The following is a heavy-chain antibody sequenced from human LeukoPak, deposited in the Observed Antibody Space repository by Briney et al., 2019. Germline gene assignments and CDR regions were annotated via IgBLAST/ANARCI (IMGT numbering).Heavy chain of an antibody. CDR3: ARGPGGAVVVPAAILFVH. CDR1: GGSISSGDCY. J-gene: IGHJ4*02. Sequence: SRTLSLTCTVSGGSISSGDCYWSWIRQPPGKGLEWIGYIYYSGSTYYNPSLKSRVTISVDTSKNQFSLKLSSVTAADTAVYYCARGPGGAVVVPAAILFVHWGQGTLVTVSS. D-gene: IGHD2-2*01. CDR2: IYYSGST. V-gene: IGHV4-30-4*08.